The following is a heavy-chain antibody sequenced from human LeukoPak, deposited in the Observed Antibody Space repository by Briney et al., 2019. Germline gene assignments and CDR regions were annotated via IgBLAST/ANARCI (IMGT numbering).Heavy chain of an antibody. J-gene: IGHJ4*02. CDR1: GFTFSSYS. V-gene: IGHV3-21*01. CDR3: ASLKNYDSSGYPIDY. CDR2: ISSSSSYI. D-gene: IGHD3-22*01. Sequence: PGGSLRLSCAGSGFTFSSYSTNWVRQAPGKGLEWVSSISSSSSYIYYADSVKGRFTISRDNAKNSLYLQMNSLRAEDTAVYYCASLKNYDSSGYPIDYWGQGTLVTVSS.